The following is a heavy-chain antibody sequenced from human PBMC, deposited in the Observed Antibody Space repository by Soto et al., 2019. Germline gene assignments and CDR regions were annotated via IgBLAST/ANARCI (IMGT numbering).Heavy chain of an antibody. CDR2: ISWNSGSI. J-gene: IGHJ4*02. Sequence: EVQLVESGGGLVQPGRSLRLSCAASGFTFDDYAMHWVRQAPGKGLEWVSGISWNSGSIGYADSVKGRFTISRDNAKNSLYLQMNSLRAEDTALYYCAKDTHYDRALDYWGQGTLVTVSS. D-gene: IGHD3-22*01. CDR3: AKDTHYDRALDY. CDR1: GFTFDDYA. V-gene: IGHV3-9*01.